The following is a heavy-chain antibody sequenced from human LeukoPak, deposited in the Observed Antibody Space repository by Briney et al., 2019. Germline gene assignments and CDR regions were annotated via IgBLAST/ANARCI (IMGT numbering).Heavy chain of an antibody. CDR3: ARQGSDYYGSGSYSYFDY. Sequence: SQTLSLTCTVSGGSISSGGYYWSWIRQHPGKGLEWIGYIYYSGSTYYNPSLKSRVTISVDTSKNQFSLKLSSVTAADTAVYYCARQGSDYYGSGSYSYFDYWGQGTLVTVSS. CDR1: GGSISSGGYY. D-gene: IGHD3-10*01. J-gene: IGHJ4*02. V-gene: IGHV4-31*03. CDR2: IYYSGST.